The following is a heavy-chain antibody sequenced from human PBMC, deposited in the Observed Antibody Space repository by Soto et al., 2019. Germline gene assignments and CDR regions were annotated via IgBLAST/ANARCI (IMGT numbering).Heavy chain of an antibody. J-gene: IGHJ3*02. D-gene: IGHD6-19*01. CDR1: GFTFSSYW. CDR3: AGPNLVVAGNIDFDI. V-gene: IGHV3-7*05. Sequence: EVQLVESGGGLVQPGGTLRLSCAASGFTFSSYWMTWVRQAPGEGLEWVANINPAGTAKYYVDSVKGRFTISRDNAKNSVYLQMNSLRAEDTAVYYCAGPNLVVAGNIDFDIWGLGTMVTVSS. CDR2: INPAGTAK.